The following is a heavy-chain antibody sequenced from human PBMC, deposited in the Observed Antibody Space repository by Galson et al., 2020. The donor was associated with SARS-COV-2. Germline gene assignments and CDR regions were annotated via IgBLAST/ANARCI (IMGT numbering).Heavy chain of an antibody. J-gene: IGHJ6*02. CDR3: GRYCNWTGCYGDQNHYGMDV. V-gene: IGHV4-31*03. D-gene: IGHD2-2*01. CDR1: GGSIRSGGYY. Sequence: ASETLSLTCTVSGGSIRSGGYYWSWIRHHPGKGLEWIGHIYHSGNTDYNPTLRSRVSISVDTSKKNFSLTLSSVTAADTAVYYCGRYCNWTGCYGDQNHYGMDVWGQGTPVTVSS. CDR2: IYHSGNT.